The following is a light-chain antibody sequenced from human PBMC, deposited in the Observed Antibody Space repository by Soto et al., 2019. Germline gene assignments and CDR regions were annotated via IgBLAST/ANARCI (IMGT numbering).Light chain of an antibody. J-gene: IGLJ1*01. CDR3: CSYTSSSPYV. CDR2: QVS. V-gene: IGLV2-14*01. Sequence: QSVLTQPASVSGSPGQAITISCTGTSSDLGGYNFVSWYQHHPGKAHKLMIYQVSNRPSGVCNRFSGSKSGNTASLTISGLQAEDQADYYCCSYTSSSPYVFGTGTKLTVL. CDR1: SSDLGGYNF.